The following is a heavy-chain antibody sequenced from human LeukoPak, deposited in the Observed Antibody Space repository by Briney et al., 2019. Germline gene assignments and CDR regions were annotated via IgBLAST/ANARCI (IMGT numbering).Heavy chain of an antibody. V-gene: IGHV4-34*01. CDR1: GGSFSGYY. J-gene: IGHJ6*02. Sequence: SETLSLTCAVYGGSFSGYYWSWIRQPPGKGLEWIGEINHSGSTNYNPSLKSRVTISVDTSKNQFSLKLSSVTAADTAVYYCARSYGSGRTRGYYYGMDVWGQGTTVTVSS. CDR2: INHSGST. D-gene: IGHD3-10*01. CDR3: ARSYGSGRTRGYYYGMDV.